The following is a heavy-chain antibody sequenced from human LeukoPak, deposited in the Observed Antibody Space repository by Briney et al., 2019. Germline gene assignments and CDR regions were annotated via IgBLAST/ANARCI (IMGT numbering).Heavy chain of an antibody. Sequence: GGSLRLSCAASGFTFSTYSMNWVRQAPGKGLEWVSYISASSSTIYFADSVKGRFTISRDNAKNSLYLQMNSLRDEDTAVYYCARDRYFNFDCWGQGTLVTVSS. CDR3: ARDRYFNFDC. J-gene: IGHJ4*02. V-gene: IGHV3-48*02. CDR1: GFTFSTYS. CDR2: ISASSSTI. D-gene: IGHD2/OR15-2a*01.